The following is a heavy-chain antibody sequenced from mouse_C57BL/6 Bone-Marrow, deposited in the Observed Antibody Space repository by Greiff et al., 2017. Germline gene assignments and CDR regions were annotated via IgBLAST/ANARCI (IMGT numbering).Heavy chain of an antibody. D-gene: IGHD2-4*01. J-gene: IGHJ3*01. CDR3: APYDYDGWFAY. CDR2: IDPSDSYT. Sequence: VQLQQPGAELVMPGASVKLSCKASGYTFTSYWMHWVKQRPGQGLEWIGEIDPSDSYTNYNTKFKGKSTFTVDKSSSTAYMQLSSLTSEDSAVYYCAPYDYDGWFAYWGQGTLVTGSA. CDR1: GYTFTSYW. V-gene: IGHV1-69*01.